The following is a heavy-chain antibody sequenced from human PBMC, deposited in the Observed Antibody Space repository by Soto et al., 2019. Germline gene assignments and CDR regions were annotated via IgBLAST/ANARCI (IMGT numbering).Heavy chain of an antibody. CDR3: ARDLSHSFFDRPYYHHYHLAV. D-gene: IGHD3-3*01. CDR1: GFTVSSNY. CDR2: IYSGGST. Sequence: SLRLSCAASGFTVSSNYMSWVRQAPGKGLEWVSVIYSGGSTYYADSVKGRFTISRDNSKNTLYLQMNSLRAEDTAVYYCARDLSHSFFDRPYYHHYHLAVCGQGTTVTVSS. V-gene: IGHV3-66*01. J-gene: IGHJ6*03.